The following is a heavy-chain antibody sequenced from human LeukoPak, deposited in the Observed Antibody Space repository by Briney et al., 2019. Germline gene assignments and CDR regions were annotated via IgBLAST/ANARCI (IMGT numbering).Heavy chain of an antibody. CDR3: ARGARALAVVVVPAADI. J-gene: IGHJ3*02. CDR1: GGSFSGYY. D-gene: IGHD2-2*01. Sequence: PSETLSLTCAVYGGSFSGYYWSWIRQPPGKGLEWIGEINHSGSTNYNPSLKSRVTISVDTSKTKFTLKLSSVTAADTAVYYCARGARALAVVVVPAADIWGQGTMVTVSS. CDR2: INHSGST. V-gene: IGHV4-34*01.